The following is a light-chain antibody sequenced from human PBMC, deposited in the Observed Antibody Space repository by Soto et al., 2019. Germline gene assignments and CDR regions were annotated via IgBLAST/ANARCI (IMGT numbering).Light chain of an antibody. J-gene: IGKJ5*01. CDR1: QSIHTS. Sequence: IGVTQCPGALSVTRRKRGTVSCRASQSIHTSLAWYQQKPGQPPRLVVYDSTLRANGVPDRFGGSRSGTEFTLTINNLEPEDCALYCRPYRTAWPPIGFGQRTRLEIK. V-gene: IGKV3-11*01. CDR2: DST. CDR3: PYRTAWPPIG.